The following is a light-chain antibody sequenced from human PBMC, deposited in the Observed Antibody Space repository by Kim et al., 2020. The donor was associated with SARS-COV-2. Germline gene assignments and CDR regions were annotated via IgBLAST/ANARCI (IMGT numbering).Light chain of an antibody. CDR3: NSRASRGNHSLV. CDR1: SLRSYY. Sequence: SSELTQDPAVSVALGQTVRITCQGDSLRSYYASWYQQKPGQAPVLVIYGKNNRPSGIPDRFSGSSSGNTASLTITGAQAEDEADYYFNSRASRGNHSLVF. J-gene: IGLJ2*01. CDR2: GKN. V-gene: IGLV3-19*01.